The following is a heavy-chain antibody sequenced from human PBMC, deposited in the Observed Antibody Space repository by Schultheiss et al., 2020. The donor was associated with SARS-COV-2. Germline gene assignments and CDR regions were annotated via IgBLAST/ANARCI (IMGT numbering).Heavy chain of an antibody. V-gene: IGHV1-2*04. D-gene: IGHD3-22*01. CDR1: GYTFTGYY. CDR2: INPNSGGT. J-gene: IGHJ4*02. Sequence: ASVKVSCKASGYTFTGYYMHWVRQAPGQGLEWMGWINPNSGGTNYAQKFQGWVTMTRDTSISTAYMELSRLRSDDTAVYYCARDLDYYDSSGYYDYWGQGTLVTVSS. CDR3: ARDLDYYDSSGYYDY.